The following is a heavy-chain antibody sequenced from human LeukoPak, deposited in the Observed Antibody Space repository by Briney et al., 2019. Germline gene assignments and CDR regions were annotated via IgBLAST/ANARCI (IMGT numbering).Heavy chain of an antibody. J-gene: IGHJ3*02. V-gene: IGHV7-4-1*02. Sequence: ASVKVSCKASGYTFTSYAMNWVRQAPGQGLEWMGWINTTTGNPTYAQGFTGRFVFSLDTSVSTAYLQISSLKAEDTAVYYCARAAAGTGNDAFDIWGQGTMVTVSS. CDR2: INTTTGNP. D-gene: IGHD6-13*01. CDR3: ARAAAGTGNDAFDI. CDR1: GYTFTSYA.